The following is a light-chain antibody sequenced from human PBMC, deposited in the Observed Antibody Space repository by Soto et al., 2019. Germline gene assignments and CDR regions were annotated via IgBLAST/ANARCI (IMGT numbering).Light chain of an antibody. V-gene: IGKV3-20*01. J-gene: IGKJ4*01. CDR3: QQYADSPVT. CDR1: QSVPKKY. Sequence: ENVLTQSPGTLSLSPGERATLSCRASQSVPKKYLGWFQQKLGQAPRLLIYGVSNRATGIPDRLGGSGSETVYSLTISRLEREDFAVYYCQQYADSPVTFGGGTKVEIK. CDR2: GVS.